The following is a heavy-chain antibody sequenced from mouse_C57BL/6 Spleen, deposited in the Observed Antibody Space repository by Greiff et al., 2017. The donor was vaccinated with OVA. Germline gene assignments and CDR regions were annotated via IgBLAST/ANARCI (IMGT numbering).Heavy chain of an antibody. J-gene: IGHJ2*01. D-gene: IGHD1-1*01. V-gene: IGHV1-66*01. Sequence: QVQLQQSGPELVKPGASVKISCKASGYSFTSYYIHWVKQMSGQGLEWIGWIYPGSGNTKYNEKFKGKATLTADTASSTAYMQLSSLTSEDSAVYYCAIGGLVGYYFFDYWGQGTTLTVSS. CDR3: AIGGLVGYYFFDY. CDR1: GYSFTSYY. CDR2: IYPGSGNT.